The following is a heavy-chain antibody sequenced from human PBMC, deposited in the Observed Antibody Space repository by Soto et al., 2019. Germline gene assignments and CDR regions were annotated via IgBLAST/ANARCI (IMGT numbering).Heavy chain of an antibody. CDR1: GFTFSNYA. Sequence: GGSLRLSCAASGFTFSNYAMSWVRQAPGKGLEWVSAIRGSGGDTYYADAVKGRFTISRDNSKNTVFLQMNSLRAEDTAIYYCAKDACTTGVCYFDYWGQGTMVTVSS. D-gene: IGHD2-8*01. CDR2: IRGSGGDT. CDR3: AKDACTTGVCYFDY. J-gene: IGHJ4*02. V-gene: IGHV3-23*01.